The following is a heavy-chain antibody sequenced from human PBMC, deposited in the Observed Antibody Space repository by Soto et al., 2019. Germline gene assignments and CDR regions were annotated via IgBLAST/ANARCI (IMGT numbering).Heavy chain of an antibody. CDR2: INHSGST. Sequence: PSETLSLTCAVYGGSFSGYYGSWIRQPPGKGLEWIGEINHSGSTNYNPSLKSRVTISVDTSKNQFSLKLSSVTAADTAVYYCARLSRIAARSRDYWGQGTLVTVSS. J-gene: IGHJ4*02. CDR1: GGSFSGYY. CDR3: ARLSRIAARSRDY. D-gene: IGHD6-6*01. V-gene: IGHV4-34*01.